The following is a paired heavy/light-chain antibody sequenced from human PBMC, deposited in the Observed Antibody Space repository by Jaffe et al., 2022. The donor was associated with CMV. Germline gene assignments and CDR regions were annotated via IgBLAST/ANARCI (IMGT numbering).Light chain of an antibody. CDR3: QQLNSYLPPWT. J-gene: IGKJ1*01. V-gene: IGKV1-9*01. Sequence: DIQLTQSPSFLSASVGDRVTITCRASQGISSYLAWYQQKPGKAPKLLIYAASTLQSGVPSRFSGSGSGTEFTLTISSLQPEDFATYYCQQLNSYLPPWTFGQGTKVEIK. CDR1: QGISSY. CDR2: AAS.
Heavy chain of an antibody. V-gene: IGHV2-70*15. CDR2: IDWDDDK. D-gene: IGHD6-13*01. CDR1: GFSLSTSGMC. Sequence: QVTLRESGPALVKPTQTLTLTCTFSGFSLSTSGMCVSWIRQPPGKALEWLARIDWDDDKYYSTSLKTRLTISKDTSKNQVVLTMTNMDPVDTATYYCARIWYSSPGSGGMDVWGKGTTVTVSS. J-gene: IGHJ6*03. CDR3: ARIWYSSPGSGGMDV.